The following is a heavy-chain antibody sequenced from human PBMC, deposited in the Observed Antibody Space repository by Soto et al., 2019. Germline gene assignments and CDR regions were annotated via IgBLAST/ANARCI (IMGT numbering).Heavy chain of an antibody. J-gene: IGHJ6*02. CDR2: ISGTSDYI. V-gene: IGHV3-21*01. CDR3: ARADASSSAPLWSGMDV. Sequence: GGSLRLSCAASGFSFSISSMNWVRQAPGKGLEWVSSISGTSDYISYADSVKGRFTISRDNAKNSLYLQMNSLRAGDTAVYYCARADASSSAPLWSGMDVWGQGTTVTVSS. CDR1: GFSFSISS. D-gene: IGHD3-22*01.